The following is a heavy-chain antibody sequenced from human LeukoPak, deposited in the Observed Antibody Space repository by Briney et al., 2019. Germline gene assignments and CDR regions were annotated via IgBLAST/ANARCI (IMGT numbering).Heavy chain of an antibody. CDR1: GGSFSGYY. V-gene: IGHV4-34*01. D-gene: IGHD2-2*01. J-gene: IGHJ4*02. CDR3: ARGLVPAAASNGFDY. CDR2: VNHSGST. Sequence: SETLSLTCAVYGGSFSGYYWSWIRQPPGKGLEWIGVVNHSGSTNYNPSLKSRVTISVDTSKNQFYLKLSSVTAGDTAVYYCARGLVPAAASNGFDYWGQGTLVTVSS.